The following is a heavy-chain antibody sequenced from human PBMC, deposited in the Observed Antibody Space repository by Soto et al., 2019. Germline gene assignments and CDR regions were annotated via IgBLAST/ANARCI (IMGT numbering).Heavy chain of an antibody. D-gene: IGHD2-21*01. Sequence: EVQLVESGGGLAQPGGSLRLSCAASGSTFSTYSMNWVRQAPGKGLEWISYISYTSTTIYYADSVRGRFTISRDNAKNSLFLQMNSLRDEDTAVYYCARDNGLAGSFDPWGQGTLVTVSS. CDR2: ISYTSTTI. CDR3: ARDNGLAGSFDP. V-gene: IGHV3-48*02. J-gene: IGHJ5*02. CDR1: GSTFSTYS.